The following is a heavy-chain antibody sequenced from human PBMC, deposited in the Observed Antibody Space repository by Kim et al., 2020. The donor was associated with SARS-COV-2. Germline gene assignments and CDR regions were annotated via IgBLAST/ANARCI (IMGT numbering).Heavy chain of an antibody. J-gene: IGHJ6*01. Sequence: ASVKVSCKASGYTFTAYYIHWVRQAPGQGLEWMGRINPNSGGTNNGPRFKGRVTMTRDTSITTAYMELSRLRSDDTAVYYCVREKMGSGWYFHYFGMDVW. V-gene: IGHV1-2*06. CDR2: INPNSGGT. CDR1: GYTFTAYY. D-gene: IGHD6-19*01. CDR3: VREKMGSGWYFHYFGMDV.